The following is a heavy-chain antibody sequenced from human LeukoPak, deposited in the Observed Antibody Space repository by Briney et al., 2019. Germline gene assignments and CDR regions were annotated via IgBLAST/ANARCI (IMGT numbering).Heavy chain of an antibody. CDR2: ISDSGST. D-gene: IGHD4-17*01. J-gene: IGHJ4*02. V-gene: IGHV4-59*01. Sequence: PSETLSLTCTVSGVSINFYYWSWIRQPPGKGLEWIGYISDSGSTNYNPSLKSRVSISVDTSKNHFSLNLKSVTPADTAVYFCARETVTTSDYFDYWGQGALVTVSS. CDR1: GVSINFYY. CDR3: ARETVTTSDYFDY.